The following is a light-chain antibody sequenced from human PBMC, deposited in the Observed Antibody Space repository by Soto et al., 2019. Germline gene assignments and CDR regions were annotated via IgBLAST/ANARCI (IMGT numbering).Light chain of an antibody. V-gene: IGKV3-11*01. Sequence: EIVLTQSPDTLSLSPGESATLSCRASQSVSSYLAWYQQKPGQAPRLLIYDASNRATGIPARFSGSGSGTDFTLTISSLEPEDFAVYYCQQRSNWPLITFGQGTRLEIK. CDR3: QQRSNWPLIT. CDR2: DAS. J-gene: IGKJ5*01. CDR1: QSVSSY.